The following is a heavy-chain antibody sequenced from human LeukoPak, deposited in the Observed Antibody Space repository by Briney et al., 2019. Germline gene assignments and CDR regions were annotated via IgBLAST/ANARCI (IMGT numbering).Heavy chain of an antibody. J-gene: IGHJ4*02. CDR3: ARGLDYDNPPLDY. Sequence: GGSLRLSCAASGFTFSSYAMSWVRQAPGKGLEWVAVISYDGSNKYYADSVKGRFTISRDNSKNTLYLQMNSLRAEDTAVYYCARGLDYDNPPLDYWGQGTLVTVSS. CDR2: ISYDGSNK. D-gene: IGHD3-22*01. CDR1: GFTFSSYA. V-gene: IGHV3-30-3*01.